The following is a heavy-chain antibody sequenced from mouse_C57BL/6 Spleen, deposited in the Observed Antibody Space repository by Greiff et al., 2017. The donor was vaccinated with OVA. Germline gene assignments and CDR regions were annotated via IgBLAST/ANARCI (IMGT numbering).Heavy chain of an antibody. Sequence: VQLKQPGAELVKPGASVKLSCKASGYTFTSYWMHWVKQRPGQGLEWIGMIHPNSGSTNYNEKFKSKATLTVDNSSSTAYMQLSSLTSEDSAVYYCARYPTTVVATNYYAMDYWGQGTSVTVSS. CDR2: IHPNSGST. CDR1: GYTFTSYW. V-gene: IGHV1-64*01. J-gene: IGHJ4*01. D-gene: IGHD1-1*01. CDR3: ARYPTTVVATNYYAMDY.